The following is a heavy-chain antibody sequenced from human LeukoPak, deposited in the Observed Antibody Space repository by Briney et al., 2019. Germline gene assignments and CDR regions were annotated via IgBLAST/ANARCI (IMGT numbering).Heavy chain of an antibody. D-gene: IGHD6-13*01. CDR2: IYYSGST. J-gene: IGHJ4*02. Sequence: SETLSLTCTVSGGSISSYYWSWIRQPPGKGLEWIGYIYYSGSTNYNPSLKSRVTISVDTSKNQFSLKLSSVTAADTAVYYCARLDSRSWLYYWGQGTLVTVSS. V-gene: IGHV4-59*08. CDR3: ARLDSRSWLYY. CDR1: GGSISSYY.